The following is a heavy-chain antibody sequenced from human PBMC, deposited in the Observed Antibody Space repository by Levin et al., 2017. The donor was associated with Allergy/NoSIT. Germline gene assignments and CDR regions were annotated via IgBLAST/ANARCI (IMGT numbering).Heavy chain of an antibody. Sequence: GESLKISCKASGYTFTSYDINWVRQATGQGLEWMGWMNPITGGAGFAQKFQGRVTMSRDTSITTAYMELSSLRSEDTAVYYCARTLSLPHVRFDAWGQGTLVTVSA. CDR1: GYTFTSYD. CDR3: ARTLSLPHVRFDA. CDR2: MNPITGGA. J-gene: IGHJ5*02. V-gene: IGHV1-8*01. D-gene: IGHD3-10*02.